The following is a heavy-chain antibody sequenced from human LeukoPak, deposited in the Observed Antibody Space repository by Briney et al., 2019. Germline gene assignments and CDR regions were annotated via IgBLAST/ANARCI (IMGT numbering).Heavy chain of an antibody. CDR3: ARDHGGYSYGYDAFDI. CDR2: IIPIFGTA. Sequence: SVKLSCKASGGTFSSYAISWVRQAPGQGLEWMGGIIPIFGTANYAQKFQGRVTITADKSTRTAYMELSSLRSEDTAVYYCARDHGGYSYGYDAFDIWGQGTMVTVSS. D-gene: IGHD5-18*01. V-gene: IGHV1-69*06. CDR1: GGTFSSYA. J-gene: IGHJ3*02.